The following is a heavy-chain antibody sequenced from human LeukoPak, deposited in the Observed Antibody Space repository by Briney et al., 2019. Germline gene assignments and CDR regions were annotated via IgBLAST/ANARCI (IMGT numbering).Heavy chain of an antibody. Sequence: SETLSLTCTVSGGSVTSSRSYWGWIRQSPVKGLEWIGSFYFGGSTYYNPSLKSCVSISLDTSKNHFFLNLTSVTAADTAVYYCATPNGFSYGFFDSWGQGILVTVSS. CDR3: ATPNGFSYGFFDS. CDR1: GGSVTSSRSY. V-gene: IGHV4-39*02. J-gene: IGHJ4*02. D-gene: IGHD5-18*01. CDR2: FYFGGST.